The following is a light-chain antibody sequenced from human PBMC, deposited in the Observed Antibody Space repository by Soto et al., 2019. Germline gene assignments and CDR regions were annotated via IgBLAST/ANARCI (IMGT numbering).Light chain of an antibody. Sequence: QSVLTQPPSVSGAPGQRVTISCTGSSSNIGAGYDVHWYQQLPGTAPKLLIYGNSNRPSGVPDRFSGSKSGTSASLAITGLQAEDVADYYCQSYDSSLSAVFGGGTQLTVL. CDR2: GNS. CDR3: QSYDSSLSAV. CDR1: SSNIGAGYD. V-gene: IGLV1-40*01. J-gene: IGLJ7*01.